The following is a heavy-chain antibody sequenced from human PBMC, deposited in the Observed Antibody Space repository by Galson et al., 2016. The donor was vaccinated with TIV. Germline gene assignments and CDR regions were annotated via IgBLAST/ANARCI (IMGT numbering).Heavy chain of an antibody. CDR2: INPSGGST. CDR1: GYTFTSYY. V-gene: IGHV1-46*01. J-gene: IGHJ3*02. D-gene: IGHD1/OR15-1a*01. Sequence: SGYTFTSYYMHWVRQAPGQGLEWMGIINPSGGSTSYAQKFQGRVTMTRDTSTGTVYMELSSLRSEDTAVYYCAKIGQEHDAFDIWGQGTMVTVFS. CDR3: AKIGQEHDAFDI.